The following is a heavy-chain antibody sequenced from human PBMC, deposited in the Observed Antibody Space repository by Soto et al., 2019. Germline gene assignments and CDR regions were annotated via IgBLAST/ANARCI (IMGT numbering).Heavy chain of an antibody. CDR2: ISRSGDNT. CDR1: GFTFSSYA. J-gene: IGHJ4*02. Sequence: PGGSLRLSCAASGFTFSSYAMSWVRQAPGKGLEWVSSISRSGDNTYYADSVKGRFTISRDNSKNTLYLQMNSLRAEDTAVYYCAKDRGIAEAARLFDYWGQGTLVTVSS. D-gene: IGHD6-13*01. CDR3: AKDRGIAEAARLFDY. V-gene: IGHV3-23*01.